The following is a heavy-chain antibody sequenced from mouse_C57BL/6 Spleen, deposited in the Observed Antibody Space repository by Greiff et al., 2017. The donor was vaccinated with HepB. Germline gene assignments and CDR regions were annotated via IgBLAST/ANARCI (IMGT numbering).Heavy chain of an antibody. Sequence: EVHLVESGPGLVKPSQSLSLTCSVTGYSITSGYYWNWIRQFPGNKLEWMGYISYDGSNNYNPSLKNRISITRDTSKNQFFLKLNSVTTEDTATYYCAREYYGNNAMDYWGQGTSVTVSS. J-gene: IGHJ4*01. CDR1: GYSITSGYY. CDR3: AREYYGNNAMDY. V-gene: IGHV3-6*01. CDR2: ISYDGSN. D-gene: IGHD1-1*01.